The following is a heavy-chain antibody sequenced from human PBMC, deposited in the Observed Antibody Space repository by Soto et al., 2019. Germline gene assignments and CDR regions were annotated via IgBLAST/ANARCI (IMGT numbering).Heavy chain of an antibody. CDR3: ARDRGVAPPVAGNTHYYYYMDV. J-gene: IGHJ6*03. V-gene: IGHV1-18*01. CDR2: ISGFNGNT. CDR1: GYSFTNYG. Sequence: QDQLVQSGAEVKKPGASVTVSCKASGYSFTNYGITWVRQAPGQGLEWMGWISGFNGNTHYEQKRQGRVTMTTDASTSTAYMELRSLRSDGTAVYYCARDRGVAPPVAGNTHYYYYMDVWGIGTTVTVSS. D-gene: IGHD6-19*01.